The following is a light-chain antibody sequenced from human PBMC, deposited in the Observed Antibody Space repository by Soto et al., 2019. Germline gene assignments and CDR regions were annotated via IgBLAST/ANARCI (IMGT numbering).Light chain of an antibody. CDR2: DVS. CDR3: SSYTSSSSLYV. Sequence: QSALTQPASVSGPPGQSITISCTGTSSDVGGYNYVSWYQQHPGKAPKFMIYDVSNRPSGVSNRFSGSKSGNTASLTISGLQAEDEADYYCSSYTSSSSLYVFGTGTKVTVL. CDR1: SSDVGGYNY. J-gene: IGLJ1*01. V-gene: IGLV2-14*01.